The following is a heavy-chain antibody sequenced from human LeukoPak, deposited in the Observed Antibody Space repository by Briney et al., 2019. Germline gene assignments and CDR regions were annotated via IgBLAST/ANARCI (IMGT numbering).Heavy chain of an antibody. V-gene: IGHV3-11*01. CDR2: ISSSGSSI. D-gene: IGHD2-2*02. CDR3: ARAVPGPGAILWFDP. Sequence: GGSLRLSCAASGFTFSDYYMSWIRQAPGKGLEWVSYISSSGSSIYYADSVKGRFTISRDNAKNSLYLQMNSLRAEDTAVYYCARAVPGPGAILWFDPWGQGTLVTVSS. J-gene: IGHJ5*02. CDR1: GFTFSDYY.